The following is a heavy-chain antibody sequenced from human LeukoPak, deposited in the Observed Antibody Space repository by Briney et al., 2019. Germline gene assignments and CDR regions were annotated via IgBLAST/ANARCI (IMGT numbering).Heavy chain of an antibody. CDR2: IYISGST. CDR1: GGSISSYY. Sequence: SETLSLTCTVSGGSISSYYWNWIRQPAGKGLEWIGRIYISGSTNYNPSLKSRVTMSVDTSKNQFSLKLSSVTAADTAVYYCARDRYYYDSSGYYYFDYLGQGTLVTVSS. J-gene: IGHJ4*02. CDR3: ARDRYYYDSSGYYYFDY. V-gene: IGHV4-4*07. D-gene: IGHD3-22*01.